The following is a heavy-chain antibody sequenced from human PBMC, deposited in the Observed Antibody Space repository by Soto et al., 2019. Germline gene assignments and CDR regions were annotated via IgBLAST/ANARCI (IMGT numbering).Heavy chain of an antibody. V-gene: IGHV3-30*04. CDR1: GFTFSSYA. D-gene: IGHD5-12*01. CDR3: ARFASGYGPLDY. J-gene: IGHJ4*02. Sequence: GGSLRLSCAASGFTFSSYAMHWVRQAPGKGLEWVTIISYDGSNKYYADSGKGRFTISRDNSKNTLYLQMNSLRAEDTAVYYCARFASGYGPLDYWGQGTMVTFSS. CDR2: ISYDGSNK.